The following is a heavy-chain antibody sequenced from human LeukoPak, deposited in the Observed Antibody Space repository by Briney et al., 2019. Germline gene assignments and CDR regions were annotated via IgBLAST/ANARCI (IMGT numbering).Heavy chain of an antibody. Sequence: GGSLRLSCAASGFTVSSNYMSWVRQAPGKGLEWVSVIYSGGSTYYADSVKGRFTISRDNSKNTLYLQMNSLRAEDTAVYYCARDRIAARPGDYYYYGKDVWGQGTTVTVSS. CDR2: IYSGGST. CDR3: ARDRIAARPGDYYYYGKDV. J-gene: IGHJ6*02. D-gene: IGHD6-6*01. CDR1: GFTVSSNY. V-gene: IGHV3-53*01.